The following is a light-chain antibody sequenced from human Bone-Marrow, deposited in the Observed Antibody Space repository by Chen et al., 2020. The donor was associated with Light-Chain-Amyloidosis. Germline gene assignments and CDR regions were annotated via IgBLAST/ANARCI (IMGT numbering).Light chain of an antibody. Sequence: QSALTQPASVSGSPGPSFTTSCTGTSSDVGGDNHVSWYQQHPDKAPKLMIYEVTNRPSWVPDRFSGSKSDNTASLTISGLQTEDEADYFCSSYTITNTLVFGSGTRVTVL. CDR3: SSYTITNTLV. CDR2: EVT. CDR1: SSDVGGDNH. J-gene: IGLJ1*01. V-gene: IGLV2-14*01.